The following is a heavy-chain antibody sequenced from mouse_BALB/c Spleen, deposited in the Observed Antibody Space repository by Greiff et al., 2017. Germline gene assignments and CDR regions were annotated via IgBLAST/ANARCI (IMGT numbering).Heavy chain of an antibody. CDR3: ARDGGNYRFAY. D-gene: IGHD2-1*01. J-gene: IGHJ3*01. CDR1: GFTFSDYY. CDR2: ISDGGSYT. V-gene: IGHV5-4*02. Sequence: EVMLVESGGGLVKPGGSLKLSCAASGFTFSDYYMYWVRQTPEKRLEWVATISDGGSYTYYPDSVKGRFTISRDNAKNNLYLQMSSLKSEDTAMYYCARDGGNYRFAYWGQGTLVTVSA.